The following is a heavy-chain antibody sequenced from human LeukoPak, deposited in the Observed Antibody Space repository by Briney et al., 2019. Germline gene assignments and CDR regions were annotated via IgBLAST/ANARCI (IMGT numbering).Heavy chain of an antibody. Sequence: GGSLRLSCAASGFTFSSYWMSWVRQAPGKGLESVANMNQDGSEKYYVDSMKGRFTISRDNAKNSLYLQINSLSAEDTAVYYCARARLTGVDIWGHGTMVTVSS. CDR1: GFTFSSYW. CDR3: ARARLTGVDI. J-gene: IGHJ3*02. D-gene: IGHD6-6*01. CDR2: MNQDGSEK. V-gene: IGHV3-7*01.